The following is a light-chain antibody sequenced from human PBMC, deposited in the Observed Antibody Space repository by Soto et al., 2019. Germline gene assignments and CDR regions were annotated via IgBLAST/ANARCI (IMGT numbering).Light chain of an antibody. CDR1: SSDVGGYNY. J-gene: IGLJ2*01. CDR3: SSYTSSSTVV. CDR2: DVS. V-gene: IGLV2-14*01. Sequence: QSVLTQPASVSGSPGQSITISCTGTSSDVGGYNYVSWYQQHPGKAPKLMIYDVSNRSSGVSNRFSGSKSGNTASLTISGLQAEDESGYYCSSYTSSSTVVFGGGTKLTVL.